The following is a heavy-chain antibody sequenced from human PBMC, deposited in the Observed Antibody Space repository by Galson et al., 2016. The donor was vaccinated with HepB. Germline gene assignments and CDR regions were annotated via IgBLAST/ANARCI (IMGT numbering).Heavy chain of an antibody. CDR2: ITYSRNT. J-gene: IGHJ4*02. CDR3: ARSFKGAH. V-gene: IGHV4-59*01. D-gene: IGHD1-26*01. Sequence: LRLSCAASGFTTSSYWMTWVRQPPGKGLEWIGYITYSRNTLYTPSLKSRVTISVDTAKNRISLKVNSVTAADTAVYYCARSFKGAHWGQGTLVTVSS. CDR1: GFTTSSYW.